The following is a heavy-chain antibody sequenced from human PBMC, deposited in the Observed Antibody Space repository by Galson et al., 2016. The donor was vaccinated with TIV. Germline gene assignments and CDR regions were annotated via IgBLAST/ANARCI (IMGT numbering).Heavy chain of an antibody. Sequence: CAISGDSVSSDSAAWSWIRQSPSRGLEWLGRTYCRSRCYYDYAVSVKSRITIESDTSKNQFSLQLNSVTSGDTAVYYCARAAGRNGATCHATCESFDFWGQGTKVTVSS. CDR1: GDSVSSDSAA. V-gene: IGHV6-1*01. CDR3: ARAAGRNGATCHATCESFDF. CDR2: TYCRSRCYY. J-gene: IGHJ3*01. D-gene: IGHD3-10*01.